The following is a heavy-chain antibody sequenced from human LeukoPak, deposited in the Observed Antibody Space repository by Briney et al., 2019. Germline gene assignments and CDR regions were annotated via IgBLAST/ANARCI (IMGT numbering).Heavy chain of an antibody. D-gene: IGHD5-18*01. Sequence: SENLSLTCTVSGGSISSYYWSWIRQPPGKGLEWIGYIYYSGSTNYNPSLKSRVTISVDTSKNQFSLKLSSVTAADTAVYYCARSSWIQLPPSYWGQGTLVTVSS. CDR3: ARSSWIQLPPSY. J-gene: IGHJ4*02. CDR1: GGSISSYY. V-gene: IGHV4-59*01. CDR2: IYYSGST.